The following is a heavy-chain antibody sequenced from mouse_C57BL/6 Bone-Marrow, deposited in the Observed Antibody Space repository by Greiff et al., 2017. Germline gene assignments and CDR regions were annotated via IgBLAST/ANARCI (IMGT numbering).Heavy chain of an antibody. J-gene: IGHJ2*01. CDR2: IDPSDSYT. Sequence: QVQLQQPGAELVRPGTSVKLSCKASGYTFTSYWMHWVKQRPGQGLEWIGVIDPSDSYTNYNQKFKGKATLTVDPSSSTAYMQLSSLTSEDSAVYYCGGYNYWGQGTTLTVSS. V-gene: IGHV1-59*01. CDR1: GYTFTSYW. CDR3: GGYNY. D-gene: IGHD2-2*01.